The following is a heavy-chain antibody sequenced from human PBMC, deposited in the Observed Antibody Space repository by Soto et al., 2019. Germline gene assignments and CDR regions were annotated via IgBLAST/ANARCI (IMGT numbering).Heavy chain of an antibody. CDR2: IKRDGSTT. CDR3: ARGSINYYYEDL. J-gene: IGHJ6*03. V-gene: IGHV3-74*01. CDR1: EFTFSDYW. Sequence: EVQLVESGGGLVQPGGSLRLSCAASEFTFSDYWMHWVRQAPGKWLEWVSRIKRDGSTTNYADSVKGRFTISRDNAKNTLYLEMNSLRVEDTADYYCARGSINYYYEDLWGKGTTVTVSS.